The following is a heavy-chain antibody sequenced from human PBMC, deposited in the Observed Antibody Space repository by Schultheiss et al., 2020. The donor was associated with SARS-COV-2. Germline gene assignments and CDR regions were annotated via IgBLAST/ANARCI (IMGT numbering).Heavy chain of an antibody. CDR3: ARDYGDYGPFDY. CDR2: ISGSGGST. V-gene: IGHV3-23*01. D-gene: IGHD4-17*01. J-gene: IGHJ4*02. Sequence: ETLSLTCAVYGGSFSGYYWSWIRQHPGKGLEWVSTISGSGGSTYYADSVKGRFTISRDNSKNTLYLQMNSLRAEDTAVYYCARDYGDYGPFDYWGQGTLVTVSS. CDR1: GGSFSGYY.